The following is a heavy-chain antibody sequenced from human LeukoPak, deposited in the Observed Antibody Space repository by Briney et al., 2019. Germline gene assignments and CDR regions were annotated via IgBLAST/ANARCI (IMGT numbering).Heavy chain of an antibody. D-gene: IGHD6-19*01. CDR3: ARGRMGSSGWYDDY. J-gene: IGHJ4*02. CDR1: GVSISSYY. CDR2: IYYSGSP. V-gene: IGHV4-59*01. Sequence: KPSETLSLTCTVSGVSISSYYWSWLRQPPGKGLEWIGYIYYSGSPNYNPSLKSRVIISVDTSNNQFSLNLSSVTAADTAVYYCARGRMGSSGWYDDYWGQGTLVTVSS.